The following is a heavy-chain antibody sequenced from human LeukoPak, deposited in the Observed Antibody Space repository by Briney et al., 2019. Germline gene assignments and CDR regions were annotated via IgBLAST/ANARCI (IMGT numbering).Heavy chain of an antibody. CDR1: GGSISSYY. CDR3: ASTSNYAFNM. Sequence: SETLSLTCTVSGGSISSYYWSWIRQPPGKGLEWIGYIYYSGSTNSNPSLKSRVTISVDTSKNQFSLKVRSVTAADTAVYYCASTSNYAFNMWGQGTMVTVSS. J-gene: IGHJ3*02. V-gene: IGHV4-59*08. CDR2: IYYSGST.